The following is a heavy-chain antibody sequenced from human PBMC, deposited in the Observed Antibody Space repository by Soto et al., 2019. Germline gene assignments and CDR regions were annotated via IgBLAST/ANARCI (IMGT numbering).Heavy chain of an antibody. CDR2: IDPSDSYT. CDR1: GYSFTSYW. CDR3: ASLIVVVPAATPEGYYYYGMDV. V-gene: IGHV5-10-1*01. D-gene: IGHD2-2*01. Sequence: GESLKISCKGSGYSFTSYWISWVRQMPGKVLELILMIDPSDSYTNYSPSFQGHVTISADKSISTAYLQWSSLKASDTAMYYCASLIVVVPAATPEGYYYYGMDVWGQGTTVTVSS. J-gene: IGHJ6*02.